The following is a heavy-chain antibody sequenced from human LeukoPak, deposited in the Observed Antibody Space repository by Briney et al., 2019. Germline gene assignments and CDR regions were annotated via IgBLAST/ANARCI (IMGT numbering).Heavy chain of an antibody. CDR2: TSSSGTTI. CDR1: GFTFSSFE. Sequence: GGSLRLSCAASGFTFSSFEMNWVRPAPGKGLEGVTHTSSSGTTIYDADSVKGRFTISRDNAKNSLYLQMNSLRAEDTAVYYCAKGSGSYSRYYYYYMDVWGKGTTVTVSS. V-gene: IGHV3-48*03. J-gene: IGHJ6*03. CDR3: AKGSGSYSRYYYYYMDV. D-gene: IGHD3-10*01.